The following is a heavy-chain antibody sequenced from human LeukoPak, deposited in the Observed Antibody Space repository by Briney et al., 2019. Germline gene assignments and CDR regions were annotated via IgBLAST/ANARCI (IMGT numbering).Heavy chain of an antibody. V-gene: IGHV4-39*07. CDR2: INHSGST. CDR1: GGSISSSSYY. Sequence: SSETLSLTCTVSGGSISSSSYYWGWIRQPPGKGLEWIGEINHSGSTNYNPSLKSRVTISVDTSKNQFSLKLSSVTAADTAVYYCARRSAIAAASWFDPWGQGTLVTVSS. J-gene: IGHJ5*02. CDR3: ARRSAIAAASWFDP. D-gene: IGHD6-13*01.